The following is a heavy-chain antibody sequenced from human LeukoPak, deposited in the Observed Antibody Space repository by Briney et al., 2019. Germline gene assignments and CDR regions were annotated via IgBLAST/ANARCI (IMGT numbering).Heavy chain of an antibody. CDR3: AKVGCSSTSCYFDAFDI. J-gene: IGHJ3*02. Sequence: PGGSLRLSCAASGFTFDDYAMHWVRQAPGKGLERVSLISWDGGSTYYADSVKGRCTISRDNSKNSLYLQMNSLRAEDTALYYCAKVGCSSTSCYFDAFDIWGQGTMDTVSS. CDR2: ISWDGGST. V-gene: IGHV3-43D*03. CDR1: GFTFDDYA. D-gene: IGHD2-2*01.